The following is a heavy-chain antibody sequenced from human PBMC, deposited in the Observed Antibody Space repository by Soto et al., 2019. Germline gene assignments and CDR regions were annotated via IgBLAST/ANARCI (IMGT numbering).Heavy chain of an antibody. J-gene: IGHJ4*02. D-gene: IGHD3-16*02. CDR1: GSDITTYY. CDR2: IYDTGST. CDR3: AKDTRLRLGDLSFDAFDY. V-gene: IGHV4-59*01. Sequence: SETLSLTCTVSGSDITTYYWSWLRQSPGKGLEWIGHIYDTGSTTYNPSLKSRVTISVDTSNKQFSLRLTSVTAADTAVYYCAKDTRLRLGDLSFDAFDYWGQGTLVTVSS.